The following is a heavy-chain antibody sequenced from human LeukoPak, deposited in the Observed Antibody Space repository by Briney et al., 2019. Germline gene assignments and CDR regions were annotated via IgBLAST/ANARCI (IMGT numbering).Heavy chain of an antibody. Sequence: ASVKVSCKASGYTFTNYEINWVRQATGQGLEWMGWKNPNSGHTGFAQKFQDRVTITRNTSISTAYMELSSLRSEDTAVYYCARSSPHDSSGYLFDYWGHGTLVTVSS. CDR1: GYTFTNYE. D-gene: IGHD3-22*01. CDR3: ARSSPHDSSGYLFDY. V-gene: IGHV1-8*03. CDR2: KNPNSGHT. J-gene: IGHJ4*01.